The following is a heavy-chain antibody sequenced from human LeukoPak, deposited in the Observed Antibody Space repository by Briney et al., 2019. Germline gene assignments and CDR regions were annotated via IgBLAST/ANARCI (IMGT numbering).Heavy chain of an antibody. CDR3: ARYYYGSGSTDDAFDI. Sequence: PGGSLRLSCEVSGFTFRRYATSWVRQAPGKGLEWVSTIGGSGGGTYHAESVKGRFTISRDNSKNTLYLQMNSLRAEDTAVYYCARYYYGSGSTDDAFDIWGQGTMVTVSS. CDR2: IGGSGGGT. CDR1: GFTFRRYA. J-gene: IGHJ3*02. V-gene: IGHV3-23*01. D-gene: IGHD3-10*01.